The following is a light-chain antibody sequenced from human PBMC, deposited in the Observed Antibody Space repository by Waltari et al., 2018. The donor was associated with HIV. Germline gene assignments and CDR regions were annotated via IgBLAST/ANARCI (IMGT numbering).Light chain of an antibody. CDR2: WAS. CDR1: PSVLYSSNNKSY. Sequence: DIVMTQSPDSLTVSLGERATINCQSSPSVLYSSNNKSYLAWFQHKPGQPPKLLIYWASTRESGVPDRFSGSGSGTHFTLTISSLQAEDVAVYYCQQYYTTPYTFGQGSKLEIK. J-gene: IGKJ2*01. CDR3: QQYYTTPYT. V-gene: IGKV4-1*01.